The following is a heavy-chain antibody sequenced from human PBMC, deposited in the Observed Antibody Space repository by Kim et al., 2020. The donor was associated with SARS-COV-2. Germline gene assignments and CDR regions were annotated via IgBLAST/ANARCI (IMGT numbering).Heavy chain of an antibody. V-gene: IGHV3-48*02. Sequence: KRRFTISRDNAKNSLYLQMNSLRDEDTAVYYCARRGFWSCYGEDLDAFDIWGQGTMVTVSS. CDR3: ARRGFWSCYGEDLDAFDI. J-gene: IGHJ3*02. D-gene: IGHD3-3*01.